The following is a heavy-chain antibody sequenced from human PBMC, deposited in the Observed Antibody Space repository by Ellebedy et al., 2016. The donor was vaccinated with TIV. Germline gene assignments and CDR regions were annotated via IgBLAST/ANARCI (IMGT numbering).Heavy chain of an antibody. J-gene: IGHJ4*02. CDR1: GGSISSNY. CDR2: IYYSGNT. V-gene: IGHV4-59*01. CDR3: ARDRHGSGMGY. Sequence: MPSETLSLTCAVSGGSISSNYWNWIRQPPGKGLEWIGYIYYSGNTNYNPSLKSRVTISLNTSKNQFSLKLTPVTAADTAVYYCARDRHGSGMGYWGQGTLVTVSS. D-gene: IGHD3-10*01.